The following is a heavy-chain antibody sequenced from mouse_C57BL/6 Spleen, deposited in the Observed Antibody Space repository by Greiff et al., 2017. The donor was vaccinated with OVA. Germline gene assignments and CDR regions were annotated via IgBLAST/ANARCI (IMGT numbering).Heavy chain of an antibody. J-gene: IGHJ4*01. Sequence: QVQLQQPGAELVKPGASVKLSCKASGYTFTSYWMQWVKQRPGQGLEWIGEIDPSDSYTNYNQKFKGKATLTVDTSSSTAYMQLSSLTSEDSAVYYGARQEGAGFGAMDYWGQGTSVTVSS. CDR2: IDPSDSYT. CDR1: GYTFTSYW. CDR3: ARQEGAGFGAMDY. V-gene: IGHV1-50*01.